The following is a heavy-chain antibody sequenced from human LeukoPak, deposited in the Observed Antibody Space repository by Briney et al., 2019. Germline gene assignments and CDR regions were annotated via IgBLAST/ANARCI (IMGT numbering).Heavy chain of an antibody. CDR2: INPNSGGT. Sequence: ASVKVSCKASGYTFTGYYMHWVRQAPGQGLEWMGWINPNSGGTNYAQKFQGRVTMTRDTSISTAYMELSRLRSDDTAVYHCASGHESIAVAGRYNWFDPWGQGSLVSVSS. D-gene: IGHD6-19*01. CDR1: GYTFTGYY. V-gene: IGHV1-2*02. J-gene: IGHJ5*02. CDR3: ASGHESIAVAGRYNWFDP.